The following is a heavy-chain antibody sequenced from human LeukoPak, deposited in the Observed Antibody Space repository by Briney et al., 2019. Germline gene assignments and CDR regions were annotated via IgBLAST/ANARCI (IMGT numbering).Heavy chain of an antibody. V-gene: IGHV1-2*04. Sequence: GPVKVSCNASGYIFTGYYMRWVRQAPGQGLERMGWINPNSGGTNYAQKFEGWVTMTRDTSISTAYMELSRLRSDDTAVYYCARAGTVEMTPLDYWGQGTLVTVSS. CDR1: GYIFTGYY. CDR3: ARAGTVEMTPLDY. J-gene: IGHJ4*02. D-gene: IGHD5-24*01. CDR2: INPNSGGT.